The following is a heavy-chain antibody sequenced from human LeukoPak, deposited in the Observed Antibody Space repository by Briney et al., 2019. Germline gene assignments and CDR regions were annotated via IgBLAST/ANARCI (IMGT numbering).Heavy chain of an antibody. Sequence: GGSLRLSCAASGVTFSSYAMSWVRQAPGKGLEWVSAISGSGGSTYYADSVKGRFTISRDNSKNTLYLQMNSLRAEDTAVYYCAKDWDYDSSGYYDYWGQGTLVTVSS. CDR3: AKDWDYDSSGYYDY. V-gene: IGHV3-23*01. D-gene: IGHD3-22*01. CDR2: ISGSGGST. CDR1: GVTFSSYA. J-gene: IGHJ4*02.